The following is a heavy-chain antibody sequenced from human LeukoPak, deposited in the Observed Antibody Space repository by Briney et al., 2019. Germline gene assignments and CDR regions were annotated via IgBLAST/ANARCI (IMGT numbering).Heavy chain of an antibody. CDR3: ASRHCSGGGCYFAGADPFDY. Sequence: GSLRLSCVASGFTFSSTYMSWVRQAPGKGLEWVSVIYSGGNIYYIDSVRGRFTISRDTSKNTLYLQMNSLRAEDTAVYYCASRHCSGGGCYFAGADPFDYWGQGTLVTVSS. D-gene: IGHD2-15*01. J-gene: IGHJ4*02. CDR2: IYSGGNI. CDR1: GFTFSSTY. V-gene: IGHV3-53*01.